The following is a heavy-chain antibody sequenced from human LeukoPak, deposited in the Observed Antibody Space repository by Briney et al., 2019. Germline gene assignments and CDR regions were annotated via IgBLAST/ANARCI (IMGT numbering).Heavy chain of an antibody. V-gene: IGHV4-59*05. D-gene: IGHD1-26*01. Sequence: SETLSLTCTVSGGSISNYYWSWIRQPPGKGLEWIGSMFYRGSTYYNPSLRSRVTISVDTSKNQFSLKLSSVTASDTAIFYCARQGGWGGAASLIEFWGQGTLVTVSS. CDR2: MFYRGST. J-gene: IGHJ4*02. CDR1: GGSISNYY. CDR3: ARQGGWGGAASLIEF.